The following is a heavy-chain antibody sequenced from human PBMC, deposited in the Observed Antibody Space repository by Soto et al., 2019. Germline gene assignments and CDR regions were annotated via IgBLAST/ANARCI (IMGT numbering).Heavy chain of an antibody. V-gene: IGHV3-7*01. J-gene: IGHJ4*02. Sequence: EVQLVESGGGLVQPGGSLRLSCAASGFAISTSWMSWVRQAPGRGLEWVANIYQDGSDKYYVDSVKGRFTISRDNAKKSLSLQMNSLRAEDTAVYYCARHLEYCSGGRCYAVYDYWGQGTLVTVSS. CDR3: ARHLEYCSGGRCYAVYDY. CDR2: IYQDGSDK. CDR1: GFAISTSW. D-gene: IGHD2-15*01.